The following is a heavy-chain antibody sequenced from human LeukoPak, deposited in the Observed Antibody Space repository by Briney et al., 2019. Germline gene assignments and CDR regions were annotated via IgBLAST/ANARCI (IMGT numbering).Heavy chain of an antibody. CDR1: GGSISSYY. D-gene: IGHD2-2*01. CDR2: IYTSGGT. Sequence: PSETLSLTCSVSGGSISSYYWTWIRQPAGKGLEWIGRIYTSGGTNYNPSLKSRVTISLDMSKNQFSLKLSSVTAADTAVYYCAGYCISTSCYGSTFWGQGTLVTVSS. CDR3: AGYCISTSCYGSTF. J-gene: IGHJ4*02. V-gene: IGHV4-4*07.